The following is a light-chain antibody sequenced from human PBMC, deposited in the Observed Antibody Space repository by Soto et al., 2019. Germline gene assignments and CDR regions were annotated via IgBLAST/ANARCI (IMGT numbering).Light chain of an antibody. J-gene: IGKJ1*01. V-gene: IGKV3-20*01. CDR1: QSLSSSY. Sequence: EIVLTQSPGTLSLSPGERATLSCRASQSLSSSYLAWYQQKPGQAPRILIYAASTRAPGIPDRFSGSGSGTDFTLTISRLEPEDFAAYYCQQYDTSPRTFGQGTKVEI. CDR3: QQYDTSPRT. CDR2: AAS.